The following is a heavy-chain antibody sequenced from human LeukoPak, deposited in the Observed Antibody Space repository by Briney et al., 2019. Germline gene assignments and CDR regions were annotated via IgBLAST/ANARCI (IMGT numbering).Heavy chain of an antibody. CDR1: GFTFSSYA. V-gene: IGHV3-23*01. Sequence: GGSLRLSCAASGFTFSSYAMSWVRQAPGKGLEWVSAISGSGGSTYYADSVKGRFTISRDNSKNTLYRQMNSLRAEDTAVYYFAKSLRILENYFYLDLWGKGTTVTVSS. CDR3: AKSLRILENYFYLDL. D-gene: IGHD3-3*01. CDR2: ISGSGGST. J-gene: IGHJ6*03.